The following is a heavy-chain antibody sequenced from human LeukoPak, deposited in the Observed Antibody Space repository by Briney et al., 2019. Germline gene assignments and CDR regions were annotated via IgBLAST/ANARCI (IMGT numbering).Heavy chain of an antibody. CDR3: ARDRRPANSVVPAAIRLDP. CDR1: GYTFTGYY. V-gene: IGHV1-2*02. Sequence: ASVKVSCKASGYTFTGYYMHWVRQAPGQGLEWMGWINPNSGGTNYAQKFQGRVTMTRDTSISTAYMELSRLRSDDTAVYYCARDRRPANSVVPAAIRLDPWGQGTLVTVSS. CDR2: INPNSGGT. D-gene: IGHD2-2*01. J-gene: IGHJ5*02.